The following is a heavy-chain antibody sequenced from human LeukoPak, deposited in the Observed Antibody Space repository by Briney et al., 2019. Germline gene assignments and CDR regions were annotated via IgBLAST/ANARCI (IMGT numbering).Heavy chain of an antibody. D-gene: IGHD5-24*01. CDR2: IYPSDFDT. J-gene: IGHJ4*02. CDR3: AKGIDGYNWEYFAY. Sequence: GESLKISSKASAYIFTSYWIGGAAQMPGKGLEWMGIIYPSDFDTRYRTSFQGQVTISADKTISTASLQRSSLRASDTGMYYRAKGIDGYNWEYFAYSGQGTLVTVSS. CDR1: AYIFTSYW. V-gene: IGHV5-51*01.